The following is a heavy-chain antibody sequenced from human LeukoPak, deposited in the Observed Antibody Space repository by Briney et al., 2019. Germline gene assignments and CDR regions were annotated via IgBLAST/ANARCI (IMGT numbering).Heavy chain of an antibody. Sequence: SVKVSCKASGGTFSSYAISWVRQAPGQGLEWMGGIIPIFGTANYAQKFQGRVTITTDESTSTAYMELSSLRSEDTAVYYCARGSSYDFWSSYFDYWGQGTLVTVSS. CDR1: GGTFSSYA. CDR2: IIPIFGTA. D-gene: IGHD3-3*01. J-gene: IGHJ4*02. CDR3: ARGSSYDFWSSYFDY. V-gene: IGHV1-69*05.